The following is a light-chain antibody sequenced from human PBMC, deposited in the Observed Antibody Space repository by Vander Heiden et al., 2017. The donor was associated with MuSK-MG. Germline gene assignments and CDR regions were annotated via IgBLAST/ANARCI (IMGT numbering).Light chain of an antibody. CDR1: KLGNKY. CDR2: QNN. V-gene: IGLV3-1*01. Sequence: SYALTQPPSVSVSPGQTASITCSGDKLGNKYACWYQQKPGQSPVLVIYQNNERPSGIPERFSGSNSGNTATLTISETQAMDEADYYCQAWDGSTGIFGAGTKVTVL. CDR3: QAWDGSTGI. J-gene: IGLJ1*01.